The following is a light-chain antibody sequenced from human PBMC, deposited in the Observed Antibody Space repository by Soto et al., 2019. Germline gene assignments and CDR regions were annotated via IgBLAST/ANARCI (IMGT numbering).Light chain of an antibody. V-gene: IGKV3-20*01. J-gene: IGKJ1*01. CDR2: GAS. Sequence: EIVLTQSPGTLSLSPGERATLSCRASQSVSSSYLAWYQQKPGQAPRLLIYGASSRATGIPDRFSGSASGTDFPLTISRLEHEDFTVYYCQQYGSSGTFGQGTKVEIK. CDR1: QSVSSSY. CDR3: QQYGSSGT.